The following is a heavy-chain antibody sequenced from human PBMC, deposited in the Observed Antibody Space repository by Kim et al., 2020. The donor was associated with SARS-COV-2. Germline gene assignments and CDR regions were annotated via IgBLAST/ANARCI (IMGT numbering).Heavy chain of an antibody. CDR3: ATGGPRVVGYNQNERKHGPFDY. CDR1: GYTLTELS. CDR2: FDPEDGET. Sequence: ASVKVSCKVSGYTLTELSMHWVRQAPGQGLEWMGGFDPEDGETIYAQKFQGRVTMTEDTSTDTAYMELSSLRSEDTAVYYCATGGPRVVGYNQNERKHGPFDYCGQGTLVAVSS. D-gene: IGHD3-3*01. J-gene: IGHJ4*02. V-gene: IGHV1-24*01.